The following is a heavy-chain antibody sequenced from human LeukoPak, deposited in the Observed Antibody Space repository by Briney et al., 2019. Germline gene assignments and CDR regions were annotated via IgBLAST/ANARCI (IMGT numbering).Heavy chain of an antibody. V-gene: IGHV3-23*01. CDR2: IIGSGGST. J-gene: IGHJ4*02. Sequence: GGSLKLSCAASGFTFSSYAMSWVRQAPGKGLEWVSAIIGSGGSTYYADSVKGRFTISRDNSKNTLYLQMNSLRAEDTAVYYCAKDRSLYYDFWSGYYYFAYWGQGTLVTVSS. CDR3: AKDRSLYYDFWSGYYYFAY. CDR1: GFTFSSYA. D-gene: IGHD3-3*01.